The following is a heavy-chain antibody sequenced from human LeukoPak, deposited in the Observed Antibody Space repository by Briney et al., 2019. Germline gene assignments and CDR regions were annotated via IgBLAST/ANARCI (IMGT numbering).Heavy chain of an antibody. CDR1: GFTFSSYA. Sequence: QPGGSLRLSCAASGFTFSSYAMHWVRQAPGKGLEWVAVISYDGSNKYYADSVKGRFIISRDSSENTLYLQMNSLRGEDTAVYYCARQVFGDFGVVIISPSFDYWGQGTLVTVSS. V-gene: IGHV3-30-3*01. CDR2: ISYDGSNK. J-gene: IGHJ4*02. D-gene: IGHD3-3*01. CDR3: ARQVFGDFGVVIISPSFDY.